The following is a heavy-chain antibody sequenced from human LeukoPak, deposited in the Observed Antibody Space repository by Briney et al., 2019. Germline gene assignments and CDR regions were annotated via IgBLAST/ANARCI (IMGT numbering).Heavy chain of an antibody. CDR2: MYYSGST. V-gene: IGHV4-30-4*01. D-gene: IGHD3-22*01. J-gene: IGHJ5*02. CDR1: GGSVTSGDYY. CDR3: ARPYYYESRTDP. Sequence: SGTLSLTCTVSGGSVTSGDYYWSWIRQPPGKGLEWIAYMYYSGSTYYNPSLKSRVTMSADTSKNQLSLKLRSVTAADTAVYYCARPYYYESRTDPGGQGLLVPVSS.